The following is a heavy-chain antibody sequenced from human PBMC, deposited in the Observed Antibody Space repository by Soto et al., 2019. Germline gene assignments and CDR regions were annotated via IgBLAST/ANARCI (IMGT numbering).Heavy chain of an antibody. CDR1: GFTFSGHG. CDR3: AKATGWKGYCSSASCFHDAFDV. Sequence: QVQLVESGGGVVQPGRSLRLSCAASGFTFSGHGMHWVRQAPGGGLEWVALISYDGNNKDYADSVKGRFSIFRDDSSDTVFLQMNSLRPEDTAVYYCAKATGWKGYCSSASCFHDAFDVWGQGTKVTVS. J-gene: IGHJ3*01. D-gene: IGHD2-2*01. CDR2: ISYDGNNK. V-gene: IGHV3-30*18.